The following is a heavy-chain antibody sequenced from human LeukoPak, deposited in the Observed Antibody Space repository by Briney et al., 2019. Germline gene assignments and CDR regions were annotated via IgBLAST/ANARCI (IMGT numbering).Heavy chain of an antibody. Sequence: GASVKVSCKASGYTFTTYGISWVRQAPGQGLEWMGWISTYNGNTNYAQQFQGRVTMTTETSMSTTYMELRSLRSDDTAVYYCARDLIAVRPGWFDPWGQGSLVTVSS. D-gene: IGHD6-6*01. CDR3: ARDLIAVRPGWFDP. J-gene: IGHJ5*02. CDR1: GYTFTTYG. V-gene: IGHV1-18*01. CDR2: ISTYNGNT.